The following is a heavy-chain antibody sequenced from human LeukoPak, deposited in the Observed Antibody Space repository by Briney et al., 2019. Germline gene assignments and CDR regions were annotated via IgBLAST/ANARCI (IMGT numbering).Heavy chain of an antibody. CDR2: ISYDGSNK. J-gene: IGHJ4*02. Sequence: GRSLRLSCAASGFTFSSYGMHWVRQAPGKGLEWVAVISYDGSNKYYADSVKGRFTISRDNSKNTLYLQMNSLRAEDTAVYYCAKDLGFSSGWLGDDYWGQGTLVTVSS. V-gene: IGHV3-30*18. CDR3: AKDLGFSSGWLGDDY. CDR1: GFTFSSYG. D-gene: IGHD6-19*01.